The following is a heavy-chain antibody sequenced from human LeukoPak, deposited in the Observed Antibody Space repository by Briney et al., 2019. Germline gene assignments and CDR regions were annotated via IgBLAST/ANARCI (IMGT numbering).Heavy chain of an antibody. D-gene: IGHD3-22*01. J-gene: IGHJ4*02. V-gene: IGHV1-8*01. CDR3: AREPTYYYDSSGYYNLNFDY. CDR2: MNPNSGNT. CDR1: GYTFTSYD. Sequence: ASVKVSCKASGYTFTSYDINWVRQATGQGLEWMGWMNPNSGNTGYAQKFQGRVTMTRNTSISTAYMELSSLRSEDTAVYYCAREPTYYYDSSGYYNLNFDYWGQGTLVTVSS.